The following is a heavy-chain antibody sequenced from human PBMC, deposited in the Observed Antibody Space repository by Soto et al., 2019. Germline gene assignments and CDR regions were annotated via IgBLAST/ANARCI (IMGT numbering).Heavy chain of an antibody. J-gene: IGHJ6*02. Sequence: GGSLRLSCAASGFTFSNYGMHCVRQTRGKGLEWVALILYDGSNKYYADSVKGRFTISRDNSKNTLYLQVSSLRAEDTAVYYCAKSRDAYNFYFYYGMDVWGQGTSVTVSS. CDR2: ILYDGSNK. D-gene: IGHD1-1*01. V-gene: IGHV3-30*02. CDR3: AKSRDAYNFYFYYGMDV. CDR1: GFTFSNYG.